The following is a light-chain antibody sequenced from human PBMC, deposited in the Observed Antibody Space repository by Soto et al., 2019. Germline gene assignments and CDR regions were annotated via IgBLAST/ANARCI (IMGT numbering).Light chain of an antibody. Sequence: EIVLTQSPATLSLSPGERATLSCRASQSVSSHLAWYQQKPGQAPRLLIYDASNRATGIPARFSGGGSGTDFTLTISRLEPEDFAVYYCQPRSNWRTFGGGTKVEIK. CDR3: QPRSNWRT. CDR2: DAS. V-gene: IGKV3-11*01. J-gene: IGKJ4*01. CDR1: QSVSSH.